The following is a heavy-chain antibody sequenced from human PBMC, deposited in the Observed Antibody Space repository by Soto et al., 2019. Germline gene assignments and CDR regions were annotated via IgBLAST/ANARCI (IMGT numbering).Heavy chain of an antibody. CDR1: GGSIISFY. J-gene: IGHJ3*02. CDR3: ARASKLPLVPFDI. Sequence: PSETLSLTCTVSGGSIISFYWGWIPQPPGKGLEWIEYIYYSGSTNYNPSLKSRVTISVDTSKNQFSLKLSSVTAADTAVYYCARASKLPLVPFDIWGQGTMVTVSS. D-gene: IGHD1-7*01. CDR2: IYYSGST. V-gene: IGHV4-59*12.